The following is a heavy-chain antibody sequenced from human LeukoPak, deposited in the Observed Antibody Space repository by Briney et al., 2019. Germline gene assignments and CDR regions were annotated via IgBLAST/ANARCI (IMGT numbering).Heavy chain of an antibody. CDR3: ARLDYDFWTGYNWFDP. J-gene: IGHJ5*02. CDR1: GYTFTSYA. CDR2: INTNTGNP. V-gene: IGHV7-4-1*02. Sequence: ASVKVSCKASGYTFTSYAMNWVRQAPGQGLEWMGWINTNTGNPTYAQGFTGRFVFSLDTSVSTAYLQISSLKAEDTAVYYCARLDYDFWTGYNWFDPWGQGTLVTVSS. D-gene: IGHD3-3*01.